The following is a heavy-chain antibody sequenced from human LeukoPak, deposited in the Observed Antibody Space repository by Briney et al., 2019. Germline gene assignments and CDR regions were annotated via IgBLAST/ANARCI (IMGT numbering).Heavy chain of an antibody. Sequence: ASVKVSCEPSVGTFSSYTISGVRQAPGQGLEWMGGIILIFGTANYAQTFQGRVTITTDKSKTTAYMELSSMRSEDKAAYYCSSILSRYYYDSSGYYRYWGQGTLVTVSS. CDR2: IILIFGTA. D-gene: IGHD3-22*01. CDR1: VGTFSSYT. CDR3: SSILSRYYYDSSGYYRY. V-gene: IGHV1-69*05. J-gene: IGHJ4*02.